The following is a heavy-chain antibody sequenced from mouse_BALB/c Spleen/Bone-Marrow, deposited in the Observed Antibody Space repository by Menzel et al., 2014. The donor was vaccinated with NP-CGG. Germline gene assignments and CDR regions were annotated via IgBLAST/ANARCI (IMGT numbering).Heavy chain of an antibody. D-gene: IGHD3-2*01. V-gene: IGHV1-15*01. CDR3: TRLDSSGYGAY. CDR1: GYTFTDYE. J-gene: IGHJ3*01. Sequence: QVHVKQSGAELVRPGASVTLSCKASGYTFTDYEMHWLKQTPVHGLEWIGAIDPETGGTAYNQKFKGRATLTTDKSSSTAYMELRSLTSEDSAVYYCTRLDSSGYGAYWGQGTLVPVTA. CDR2: IDPETGGT.